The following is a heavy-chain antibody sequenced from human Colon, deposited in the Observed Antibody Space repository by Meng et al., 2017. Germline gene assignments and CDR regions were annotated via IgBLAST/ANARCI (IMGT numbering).Heavy chain of an antibody. CDR2: IYYSGET. Sequence: QLQESGPGVFKPPETLSRTCTVSGGSISNYYWSWIRQPPGKGLEWIGYIYYSGETNYNPSLKSRVTMSVDTSKNQFSLKLSSVTAADTAVYYCATSDRVPGWFDPWGQGTLDTVSS. J-gene: IGHJ5*02. V-gene: IGHV4-59*03. CDR1: GGSISNYY. D-gene: IGHD3-10*01. CDR3: ATSDRVPGWFDP.